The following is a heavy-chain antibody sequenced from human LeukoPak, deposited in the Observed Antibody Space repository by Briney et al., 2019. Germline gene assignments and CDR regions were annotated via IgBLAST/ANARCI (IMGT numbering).Heavy chain of an antibody. J-gene: IGHJ5*02. CDR1: GGSFSGYY. V-gene: IGHV4-34*01. Sequence: SETLSLTCAVYGGSFSGYYWSWIRQPPGKGLEWIGEINHSGSTNYNPSLKSRVTISVDTSKNQFSLKLSSVTAADTAVYYCARGWGLTAHNWFDPWGQGTLVTVSS. D-gene: IGHD2-21*02. CDR2: INHSGST. CDR3: ARGWGLTAHNWFDP.